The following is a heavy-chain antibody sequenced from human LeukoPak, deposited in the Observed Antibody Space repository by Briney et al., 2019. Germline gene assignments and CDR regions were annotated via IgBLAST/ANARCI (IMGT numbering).Heavy chain of an antibody. D-gene: IGHD6-19*01. CDR1: GFTFRSYA. V-gene: IGHV3-23*01. CDR3: AKTPSGWYSGAFGI. Sequence: GSLRLSCSASGFTFRSYAIRWGRQAPGEGLGGVPAISGSGGSTYYADSVKGRFTISRDNSKNTLYLQMNSLRAEDTAVYYCAKTPSGWYSGAFGIWGQGTMVTVSS. J-gene: IGHJ3*02. CDR2: ISGSGGST.